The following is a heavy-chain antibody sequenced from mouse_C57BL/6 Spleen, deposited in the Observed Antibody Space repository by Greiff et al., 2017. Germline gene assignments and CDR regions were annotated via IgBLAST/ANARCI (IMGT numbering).Heavy chain of an antibody. CDR3: ARKGGGYDDYFDY. CDR2: IYPGDGDT. Sequence: QVQLQQSGAELVKPGASVKISCKASGYAFSSYWMNWVKQRPGKGLEWIGQIYPGDGDTNYNGKFKGKATLTADKSSSTAYMQRSSLTSEDSAVYFCARKGGGYDDYFDYWGQGTTLTVSS. J-gene: IGHJ2*01. V-gene: IGHV1-80*01. D-gene: IGHD2-2*01. CDR1: GYAFSSYW.